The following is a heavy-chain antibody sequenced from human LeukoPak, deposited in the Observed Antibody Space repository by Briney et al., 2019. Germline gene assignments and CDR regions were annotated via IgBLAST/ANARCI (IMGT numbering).Heavy chain of an antibody. V-gene: IGHV4-30-2*01. J-gene: IGHJ4*02. D-gene: IGHD3-10*02. CDR3: ARYVGKGTQSYYFDY. Sequence: SQTLSLTCAVSGGSISSGGYSWSWIRQPPGKGLEWIGYIYQSGSTYYNPSLKSRVTISVDRSKNQFSLYLNSVTAADTAVYYCARYVGKGTQSYYFDYWGQGTLVTVSS. CDR1: GGSISSGGYS. CDR2: IYQSGST.